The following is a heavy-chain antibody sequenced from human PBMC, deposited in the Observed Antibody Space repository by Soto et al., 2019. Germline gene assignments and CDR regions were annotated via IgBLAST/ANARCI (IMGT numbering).Heavy chain of an antibody. V-gene: IGHV4-59*01. CDR3: AREXNYYDSSGYYPGDAFDI. D-gene: IGHD3-22*01. CDR1: GGSISSYY. J-gene: IGHJ3*02. CDR2: IYYSGST. Sequence: PSETLSLTCTVSGGSISSYYWSWIRQPPGKGLEWIGYIYYSGSTNYNPSLKSRVTISVDTSKNQFSLKLSSVTAADTAVYYCAREXNYYDSSGYYPGDAFDIWGQGTMVTVSS.